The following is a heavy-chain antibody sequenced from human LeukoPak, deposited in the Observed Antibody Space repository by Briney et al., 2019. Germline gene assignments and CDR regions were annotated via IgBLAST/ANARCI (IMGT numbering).Heavy chain of an antibody. CDR1: GFTFSNYG. V-gene: IGHV3-30*02. CDR2: IWYDGSNK. CDR3: AKEAATRYSYGLYYFDF. Sequence: PGGSLRLSCAASGFTFSNYGMHWVRQAPGMGLEWVAVIWYDGSNKYYADSVKGRFTISRDNSKNTLYLQMNSLRAEDTAVYYCAKEAATRYSYGLYYFDFWGQGTLVTVSS. D-gene: IGHD5-18*01. J-gene: IGHJ4*02.